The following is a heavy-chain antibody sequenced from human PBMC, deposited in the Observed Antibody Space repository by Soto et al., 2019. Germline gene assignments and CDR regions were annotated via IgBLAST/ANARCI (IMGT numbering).Heavy chain of an antibody. CDR1: GASIGRGGYY. CDR2: IHFSGET. V-gene: IGHV4-31*03. Sequence: QVQLQESGPGLMKPSQTLSLTCTVSGASIGRGGYYWTRIRQHPGKALGWMGHIHFSGETNYNPSLXGGLTMXXDTSTNQFSLNLAAVTAADTAMYYCARDQGGDLDYWGQGTLVTVSS. J-gene: IGHJ4*02. D-gene: IGHD2-21*01. CDR3: ARDQGGDLDY.